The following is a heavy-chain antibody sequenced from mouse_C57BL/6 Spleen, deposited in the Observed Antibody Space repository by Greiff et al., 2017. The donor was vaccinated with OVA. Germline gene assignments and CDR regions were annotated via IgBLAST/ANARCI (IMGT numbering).Heavy chain of an antibody. CDR3: ARSGYYTRPEFAY. J-gene: IGHJ3*01. V-gene: IGHV1-7*01. CDR1: GYTFTSYW. Sequence: VQRVESGAELAKPGASVKLSCKASGYTFTSYWMHWVKQRPGQGLEWIGYINPSSGYTKYNQKFKDKATLTADKSSSTAYMQLSSLTYEDSAVYYCARSGYYTRPEFAYWGQGTLVTVSA. CDR2: INPSSGYT. D-gene: IGHD2-3*01.